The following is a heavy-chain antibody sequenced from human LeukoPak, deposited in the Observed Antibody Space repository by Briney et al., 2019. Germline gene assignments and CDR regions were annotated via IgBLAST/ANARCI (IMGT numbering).Heavy chain of an antibody. CDR1: GFTFSSYS. D-gene: IGHD3-10*01. CDR3: ARDVRSSGSSSDY. CDR2: ISRGGSTK. V-gene: IGHV3-48*01. Sequence: PGGSLRLSCAASGFTFSSYSMNWVRQAPGKGLEWVSSISRGGSTKKYTDSVKGRFTISRANAKNSPYLQRTSLRAEDTPMYYCARDVRSSGSSSDYWGQGTLVTVSS. J-gene: IGHJ4*02.